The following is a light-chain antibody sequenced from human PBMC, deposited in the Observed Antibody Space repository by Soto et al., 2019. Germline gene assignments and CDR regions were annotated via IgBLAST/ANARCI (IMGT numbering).Light chain of an antibody. J-gene: IGKJ1*01. V-gene: IGKV4-1*01. CDR3: QQHYSTPRT. Sequence: DIVMTQSPHSLAVSLGERATINCRSSQSVLYSSNNKNYLAWYQQKPGQPPKLLIYWASTRESGVPDRFSGSGSGTDFTLTISSLQAEDVAVYYCQQHYSTPRTFGQGTKVEIK. CDR2: WAS. CDR1: QSVLYSSNNKNY.